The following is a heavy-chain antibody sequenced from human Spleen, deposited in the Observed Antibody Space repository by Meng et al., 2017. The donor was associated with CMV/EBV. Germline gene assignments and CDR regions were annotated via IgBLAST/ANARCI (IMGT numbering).Heavy chain of an antibody. V-gene: IGHV1-18*01. Sequence: ASVKVSCKASGYTFSSYGISWVRQAPGQGLERVGWISTYNANTRYAQKLQGRVTMTTDTSTRTAYMELRSLRSDDTAVYYCARVDWDYYGMDVWGQGTTVTVSS. CDR3: ARVDWDYYGMDV. CDR1: GYTFSSYG. CDR2: ISTYNANT. D-gene: IGHD3-9*01. J-gene: IGHJ6*02.